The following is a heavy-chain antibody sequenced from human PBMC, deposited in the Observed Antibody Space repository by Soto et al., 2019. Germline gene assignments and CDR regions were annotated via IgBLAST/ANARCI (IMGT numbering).Heavy chain of an antibody. J-gene: IGHJ6*02. CDR3: AKDGYGGNSVGYYYYDGMDV. CDR1: GFTFSSYG. Sequence: QVQLVESGGGVVQPGRSLRLSCAASGFTFSSYGMHWVRQAPGKGLEWVAVISYDGSNKYYADSVKGRFTISRDNSKNTLYLQMNSLRAEDTAVYYCAKDGYGGNSVGYYYYDGMDVWGQGTTVTVSS. D-gene: IGHD2-21*02. CDR2: ISYDGSNK. V-gene: IGHV3-30*18.